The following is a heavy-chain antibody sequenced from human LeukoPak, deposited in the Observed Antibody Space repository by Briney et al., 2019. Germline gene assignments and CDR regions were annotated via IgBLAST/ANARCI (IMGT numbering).Heavy chain of an antibody. CDR2: ISAYNGNT. D-gene: IGHD2-15*01. CDR3: ARVARGGSCPDY. J-gene: IGHJ4*02. CDR1: GYTFTSYG. V-gene: IGHV1-18*01. Sequence: ASVKVSCKASGYTFTSYGISWVRQAPGQGLEWMGWISAYNGNTNYAQKFQGRVTMTTDTSTSTAYMELRSLRSDDTAVYYCARVARGGSCPDYWGQGTLVTVSS.